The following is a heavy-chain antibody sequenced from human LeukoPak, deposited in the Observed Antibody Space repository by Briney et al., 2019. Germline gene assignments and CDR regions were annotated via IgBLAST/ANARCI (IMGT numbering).Heavy chain of an antibody. D-gene: IGHD3-9*01. CDR3: ARDSYYDILTGYHYFDY. V-gene: IGHV1-3*01. CDR2: INAGNGNT. J-gene: IGHJ4*02. Sequence: GASVKVSCKASEYTFTSYAMHWVRQAPGQRLEWMGWINAGNGNTKYSQKFQGRVTITRDTSASTAYMELSSLGSEDTAVYYCARDSYYDILTGYHYFDYWGQGTLVTVSS. CDR1: EYTFTSYA.